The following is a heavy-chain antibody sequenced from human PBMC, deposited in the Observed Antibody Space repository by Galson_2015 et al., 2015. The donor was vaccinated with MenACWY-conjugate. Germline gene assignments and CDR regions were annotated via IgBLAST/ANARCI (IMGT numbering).Heavy chain of an antibody. CDR3: ASQGIAVAGVIDY. CDR1: GDSVSSDSAA. CDR2: TYYRSKWYK. J-gene: IGHJ4*02. D-gene: IGHD6-13*01. Sequence: CAISGDSVSSDSAAWNWIRQSPSRGLEWLGRTYYRSKWYKYYAASVKSRMTINVDTSRNQLSLQLNSVTPEDTAMYYCASQGIAVAGVIDYWGQGSLVTVSS. V-gene: IGHV6-1*01.